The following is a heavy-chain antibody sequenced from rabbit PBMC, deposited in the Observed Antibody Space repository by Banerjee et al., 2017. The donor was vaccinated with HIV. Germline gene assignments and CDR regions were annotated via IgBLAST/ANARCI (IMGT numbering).Heavy chain of an antibody. Sequence: QEQLEESGGRLVQPGGSLTLSCKAYGFTISNFWMNWVRQAPGKGLEWIGIIYPITETTYYANWVNGRFTISKTSSTTVTLQMTSLTAADTATYFCARDAGTSFSTYGMDLWGPGTLVTVS. CDR1: GFTISNFW. J-gene: IGHJ6*01. D-gene: IGHD8-1*01. V-gene: IGHV1S45*01. CDR3: ARDAGTSFSTYGMDL. CDR2: IYPITETT.